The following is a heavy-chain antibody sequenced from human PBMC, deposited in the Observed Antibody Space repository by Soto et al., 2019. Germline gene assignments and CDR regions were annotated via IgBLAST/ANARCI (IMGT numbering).Heavy chain of an antibody. D-gene: IGHD4-17*01. CDR1: GFTFSSYA. Sequence: GGSLRLSCAASGFTFSSYAMSWVRQAPGKGLEWVSAISGSGGSTYYADSVKGRFTISRDNSKNTLYLQMNSLRAEDTAVYYCAKDGFGTTVTTYFDYWGQGTLVTVSS. CDR2: ISGSGGST. CDR3: AKDGFGTTVTTYFDY. J-gene: IGHJ4*02. V-gene: IGHV3-23*01.